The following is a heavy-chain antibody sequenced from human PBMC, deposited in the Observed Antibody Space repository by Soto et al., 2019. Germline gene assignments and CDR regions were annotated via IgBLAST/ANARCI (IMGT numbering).Heavy chain of an antibody. CDR2: VSHDGRNT. CDR3: AKGGRQWLVTSDFNY. V-gene: IGHV3-30*18. J-gene: IGHJ4*02. Sequence: VQLVESGGGVVQPGRSLRLSCAASGFTFSDYAMHWVSQAPGKGLEWVAVVSHDGRNTHYADSVKGRFTISRDSSKNTGSLEMTSLRAEDTAVYYCAKGGRQWLVTSDFNYWGQGALVTVSS. CDR1: GFTFSDYA. D-gene: IGHD6-19*01.